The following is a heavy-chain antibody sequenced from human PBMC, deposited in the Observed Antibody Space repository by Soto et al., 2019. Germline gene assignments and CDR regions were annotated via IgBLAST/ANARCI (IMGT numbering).Heavy chain of an antibody. Sequence: QVQLVESGGGVVQPGRSLRLSCAASGFTFSSYGMHWVRQAPGKGLEWVAVIWYDGSNKYYADSVKGRFTISRDNSKNTLYLQMNSLRAEDTAVYYCARGTGCSGGSCYYIDYWGQGTLVTVSS. CDR1: GFTFSSYG. CDR2: IWYDGSNK. CDR3: ARGTGCSGGSCYYIDY. J-gene: IGHJ4*02. D-gene: IGHD2-15*01. V-gene: IGHV3-33*01.